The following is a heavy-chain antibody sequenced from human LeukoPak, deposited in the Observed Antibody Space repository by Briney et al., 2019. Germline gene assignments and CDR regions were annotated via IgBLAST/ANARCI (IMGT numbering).Heavy chain of an antibody. J-gene: IGHJ6*03. V-gene: IGHV4-38-2*01. Sequence: PSETLSLTCAVSGYSISNVYYWGWIRQPPGKGLEWIGTIHHSGTTYYNPSLKSRVTLSADTSKNQFSLKLSSVSAADTAVYYCARVWGLSYYYMDVWGKGTTVTVSS. D-gene: IGHD3-16*01. CDR2: IHHSGTT. CDR1: GYSISNVYY. CDR3: ARVWGLSYYYMDV.